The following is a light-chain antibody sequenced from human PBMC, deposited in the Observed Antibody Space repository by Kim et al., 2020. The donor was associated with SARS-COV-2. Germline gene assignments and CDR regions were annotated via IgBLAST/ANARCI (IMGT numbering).Light chain of an antibody. CDR3: HRYNHGWT. V-gene: IGKV3-15*01. CDR2: CAS. Sequence: PGYPGDSARRSSKTSQSIPTILSQYKPRPGPPPRLLIYCASARATGIPARFSGCGSGTDFTLNISSLQSEDFAVCYYHRYNHGWTFGRGTKVDIK. J-gene: IGKJ1*01. CDR1: QSIPTI.